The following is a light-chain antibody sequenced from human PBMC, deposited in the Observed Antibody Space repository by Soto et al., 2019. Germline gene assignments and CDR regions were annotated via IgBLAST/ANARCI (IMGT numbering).Light chain of an antibody. CDR2: EVS. V-gene: IGLV2-8*01. CDR3: SSYAGSNNV. Sequence: QSALTQPPSASGSPGQSVTISCTGTSSDVGGYNYVSWYQQHPGKAPKLMIYEVSKRPSGVPDRFSASKSDNTASLTVSGLQAEDEDDYYCSSYAGSNNVFGTGTKLTVL. J-gene: IGLJ1*01. CDR1: SSDVGGYNY.